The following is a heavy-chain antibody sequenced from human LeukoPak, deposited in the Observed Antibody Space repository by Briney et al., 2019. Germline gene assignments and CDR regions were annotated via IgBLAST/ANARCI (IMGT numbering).Heavy chain of an antibody. V-gene: IGHV3-30*18. CDR2: ISYDGSNK. CDR1: EFTFSSYG. J-gene: IGHJ4*02. Sequence: GGSLRLSCAASEFTFSSYGMHWVRQAPGKGLEWVAVISYDGSNKYYADSVKGRFTISRDNSKNTLYLQMNSLRAEDTAVYYCAKGSHYYDSSGYYYGLFDYWGQGTLVTVSS. D-gene: IGHD3-22*01. CDR3: AKGSHYYDSSGYYYGLFDY.